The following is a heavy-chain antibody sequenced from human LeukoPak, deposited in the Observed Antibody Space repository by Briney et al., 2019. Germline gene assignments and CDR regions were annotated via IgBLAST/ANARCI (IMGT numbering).Heavy chain of an antibody. CDR1: GFTFSASA. Sequence: PGGSLRLSCAASGFTFSASAMNWVRQAPAKGLERVSSVNGGGSSTYYADSVKGRFTISRDNSRNTLYLQMNSLRVEDTAVYYCAKGPVVTLDSSGQGTLVSVSS. CDR3: AKGPVVTLDS. CDR2: VNGGGSST. V-gene: IGHV3-23*01. D-gene: IGHD2-21*02. J-gene: IGHJ4*02.